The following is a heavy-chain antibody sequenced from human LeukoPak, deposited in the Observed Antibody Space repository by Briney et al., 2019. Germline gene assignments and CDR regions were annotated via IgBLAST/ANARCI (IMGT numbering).Heavy chain of an antibody. CDR3: ARSGGSGSHYARYYYYYMDV. D-gene: IGHD3-10*01. CDR1: GYTFTSYA. V-gene: IGHV7-4-1*02. Sequence: ASVKVSCKASGYTFTSYAMNWVRQAPGQGLEWMGWINTNAGNPTYAQGFTGRFVFSLDTSVSTAYLQISSLKAEDTAVYYCARSGGSGSHYARYYYYYMDVWGKGTTVTVSS. J-gene: IGHJ6*03. CDR2: INTNAGNP.